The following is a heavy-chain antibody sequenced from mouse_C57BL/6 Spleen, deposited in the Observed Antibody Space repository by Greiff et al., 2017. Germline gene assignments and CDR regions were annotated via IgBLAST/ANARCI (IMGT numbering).Heavy chain of an antibody. CDR2: IDPEDGDT. D-gene: IGHD1-1*01. CDR1: GFNIKDYY. CDR3: TTEGVTVVARYFDV. V-gene: IGHV14-1*01. J-gene: IGHJ1*03. Sequence: VQLQQSGAELVRPGASVKLSCTASGFNIKDYYMHWVKQRPEQGLEWIGRIDPEDGDTEYAPKFQGKATMTADTSSNTAYLQLSSLTSEDTAVYYCTTEGVTVVARYFDVWGTGTTVTVSS.